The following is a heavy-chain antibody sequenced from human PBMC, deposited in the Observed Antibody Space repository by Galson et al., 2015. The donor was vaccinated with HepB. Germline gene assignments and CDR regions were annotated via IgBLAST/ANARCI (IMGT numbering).Heavy chain of an antibody. CDR1: GFTFSSYA. J-gene: IGHJ1*01. CDR3: ARGDYYDSSGYHPAEYFQH. CDR2: ISYDGSNK. V-gene: IGHV3-30-3*01. Sequence: SLRLSCAASGFTFSSYAMHWVRQAPGKGLEWVAVISYDGSNKYYADSVKGRFTISRDNSKNTLYLQMNSLRAEDTAVYYCARGDYYDSSGYHPAEYFQHWGQGTLVTVSS. D-gene: IGHD3-22*01.